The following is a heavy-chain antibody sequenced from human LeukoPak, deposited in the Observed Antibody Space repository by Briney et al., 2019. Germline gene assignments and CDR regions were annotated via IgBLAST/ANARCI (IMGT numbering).Heavy chain of an antibody. D-gene: IGHD6-19*01. J-gene: IGHJ4*02. CDR1: GFTFSSYS. CDR3: APILRSGSEDY. Sequence: GGSLRLSCAASGFTFSSYSMNWVRQAPGKGLEWVSYISSSSSTIYYADSVKGRFTISRDNAKNSLYLQMNSLRAEDTAVYYCAPILRSGSEDYWGQGTLVTVSS. CDR2: ISSSSSTI. V-gene: IGHV3-48*01.